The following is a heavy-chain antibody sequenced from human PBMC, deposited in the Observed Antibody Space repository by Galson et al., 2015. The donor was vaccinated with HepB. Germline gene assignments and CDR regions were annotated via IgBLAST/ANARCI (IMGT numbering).Heavy chain of an antibody. Sequence: SLRFSCAASGFTFSTYGMHWVRQAPGKGLEWVAVISYDGSNKYYADSVKGRFTISRDNSKNTLYLQMNSLRAEDTAVYYCARDLDSSGWDYGMDVWGQGTTVTVSS. CDR1: GFTFSTYG. V-gene: IGHV3-30*03. CDR2: ISYDGSNK. D-gene: IGHD6-19*01. J-gene: IGHJ6*02. CDR3: ARDLDSSGWDYGMDV.